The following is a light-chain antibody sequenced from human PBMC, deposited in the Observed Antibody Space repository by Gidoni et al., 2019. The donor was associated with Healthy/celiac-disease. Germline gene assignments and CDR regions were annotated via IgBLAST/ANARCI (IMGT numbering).Light chain of an antibody. CDR2: GAS. J-gene: IGKJ1*01. CDR1: QSVSSN. V-gene: IGKV3-15*01. CDR3: QQYNNWRT. Sequence: IVMTQSPATLSVSPGERATLSCRASQSVSSNLAWYQQKPGQAPRLLIYGASTRATGIPARFSGSGSGTEFTLTISSLQSEDFAVYYGQQYNNWRTFGQGTKVEIK.